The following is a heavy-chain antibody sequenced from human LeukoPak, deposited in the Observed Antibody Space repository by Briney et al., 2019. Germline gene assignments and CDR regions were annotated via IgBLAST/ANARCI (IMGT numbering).Heavy chain of an antibody. D-gene: IGHD2-2*01. Sequence: ASVKVSCKASGYTFTIYGTSWVRQAPGQGPEWMGWISGYNGNTNYAQKFQGRVTITTDTSTSTAYMEVRGLRSDDTAIYYCARDRSTAAHEYWGQGTLVTVSS. CDR1: GYTFTIYG. J-gene: IGHJ4*02. V-gene: IGHV1-18*01. CDR3: ARDRSTAAHEY. CDR2: ISGYNGNT.